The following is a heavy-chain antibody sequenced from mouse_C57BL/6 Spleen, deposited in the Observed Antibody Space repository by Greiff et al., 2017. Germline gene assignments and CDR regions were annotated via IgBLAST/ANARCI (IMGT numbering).Heavy chain of an antibody. D-gene: IGHD3-2*02. CDR1: GYTFTSYW. CDR3: ARGRSGYFDY. CDR2: IDPSDSYT. J-gene: IGHJ2*01. V-gene: IGHV1-69*01. Sequence: VQLQQSGAELVMPGASVKLSCKASGYTFTSYWMHWVKQRPGQGLEWIGEIDPSDSYTNYNQKVKGKSTLTVDKSSSTAYMQLSSLTSEDSAVYYCARGRSGYFDYWGQGTTLTVSS.